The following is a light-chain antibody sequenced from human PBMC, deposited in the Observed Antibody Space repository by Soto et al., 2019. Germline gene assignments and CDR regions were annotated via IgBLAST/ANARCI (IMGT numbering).Light chain of an antibody. CDR2: EVN. Sequence: QSVLTQPPSASGSPGQSVTISCTGTSSDVGGYNYVSWYQQHPGKAPRLMIYEVNKRPSGVPDRFSGSKSGNTASLTVSGLQAEDEADYYCSSYAGSSAAVIFGGGTKVTVL. V-gene: IGLV2-8*01. CDR3: SSYAGSSAAVI. CDR1: SSDVGGYNY. J-gene: IGLJ2*01.